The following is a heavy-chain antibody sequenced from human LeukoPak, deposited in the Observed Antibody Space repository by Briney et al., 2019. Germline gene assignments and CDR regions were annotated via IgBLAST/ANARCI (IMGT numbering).Heavy chain of an antibody. D-gene: IGHD2-15*01. CDR3: ARGFCSGGTCYRTFFDY. V-gene: IGHV4-59*01. CDR1: GGPISTYY. Sequence: SETLSLTCSVSGGPISTYYWSWIRQPPGKGLEWVGYIFYSGSTNYNPSLKSRVTISVDTSKNQLSLKLSSVTAADTAIYFCARGFCSGGTCYRTFFDYWGQGTLVTVSS. J-gene: IGHJ4*02. CDR2: IFYSGST.